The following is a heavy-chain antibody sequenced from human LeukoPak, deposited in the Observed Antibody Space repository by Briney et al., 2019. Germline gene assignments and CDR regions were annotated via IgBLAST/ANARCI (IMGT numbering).Heavy chain of an antibody. J-gene: IGHJ4*02. Sequence: TGGSLRLSCAASGFTFSSYAMHWVRQAPGKGLEWVAVISYDGSNKYYADSVKGRFTISRDNSKNTLYLQMNSLRTEDTAVYYCARSPPPIYSSSWYYFDYWGQGTLVTVSS. V-gene: IGHV3-30*04. CDR3: ARSPPPIYSSSWYYFDY. D-gene: IGHD6-13*01. CDR1: GFTFSSYA. CDR2: ISYDGSNK.